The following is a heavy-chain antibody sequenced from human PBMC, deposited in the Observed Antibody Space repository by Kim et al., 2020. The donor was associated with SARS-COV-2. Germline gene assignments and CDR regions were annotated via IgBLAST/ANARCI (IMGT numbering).Heavy chain of an antibody. Sequence: SETLSLTCTVSGGSISSGSYYWSWIRQPAGKGLEWIGRIYTSGSTNYNPSLKSRVTISVDTSKNQFSLKLSSVTAADTAVYYCARAIIAAAIIDAFDIWGQGTMVTVSS. V-gene: IGHV4-61*02. D-gene: IGHD6-13*01. CDR2: IYTSGST. CDR1: GGSISSGSYY. J-gene: IGHJ3*02. CDR3: ARAIIAAAIIDAFDI.